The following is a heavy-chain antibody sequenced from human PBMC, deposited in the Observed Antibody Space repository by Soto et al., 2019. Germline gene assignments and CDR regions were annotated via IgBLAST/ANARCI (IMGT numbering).Heavy chain of an antibody. D-gene: IGHD2-21*02. CDR1: GGSFSGYY. CDR3: ARADRTLVTSYSLDV. CDR2: INHSGTI. J-gene: IGHJ6*02. Sequence: SETLSLTCAAYGGSFSGYYWTWIRQPPGKGLEWIGEINHSGTINFNPSLKSRLTISLDTSKKHFSLKLSSVTDADTAAYYCARADRTLVTSYSLDVWGQGTTVTVSS. V-gene: IGHV4-34*01.